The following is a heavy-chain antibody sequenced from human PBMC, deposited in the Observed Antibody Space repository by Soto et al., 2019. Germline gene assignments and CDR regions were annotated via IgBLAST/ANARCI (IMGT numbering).Heavy chain of an antibody. D-gene: IGHD3-9*01. CDR1: GYAFTTYS. Sequence: QVQLVQSGAEVRKPGASVKVSCKASGYAFTTYSMHWVRQAPGQRLEWMGWISPGNGNTKYSQHFQGRVSITRDTSASTVYLELISLTSEDTTVYFCARGDTSWHDAFGIWGQGTMVTVSS. J-gene: IGHJ3*02. CDR3: ARGDTSWHDAFGI. V-gene: IGHV1-3*01. CDR2: ISPGNGNT.